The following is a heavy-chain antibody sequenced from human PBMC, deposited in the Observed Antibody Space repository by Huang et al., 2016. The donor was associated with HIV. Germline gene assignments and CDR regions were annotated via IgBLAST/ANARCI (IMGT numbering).Heavy chain of an antibody. J-gene: IGHJ6*02. CDR2: INPRGGST. Sequence: VQLVQSGAEVKKPGASVKVSCKASGYTFTSYYMHWVRQAPGQGLEGMGIINPRGGSTSYAQKVQGRVTMTRDTSTSTGYMELSSLRSEDTAVYYCARVRCSSTSCYGMDVWGQGTTVTVSS. CDR1: GYTFTSYY. D-gene: IGHD2-2*01. CDR3: ARVRCSSTSCYGMDV. V-gene: IGHV1-46*01.